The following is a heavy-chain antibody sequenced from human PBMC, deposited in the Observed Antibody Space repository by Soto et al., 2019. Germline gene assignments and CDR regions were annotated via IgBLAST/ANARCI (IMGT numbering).Heavy chain of an antibody. Sequence: GGSLRLSCAVSGFTFSSHAKSWVRQAPGKGLECVPSITGSGGSTYYADSVKGRFTISRDKSKNTLYLQMNSLRGEDTAVYYCAKDLQFSGWLSAQTFDYWGQGTQVTVSS. J-gene: IGHJ4*02. CDR2: ITGSGGST. V-gene: IGHV3-23*01. CDR3: AKDLQFSGWLSAQTFDY. D-gene: IGHD6-19*01. CDR1: GFTFSSHA.